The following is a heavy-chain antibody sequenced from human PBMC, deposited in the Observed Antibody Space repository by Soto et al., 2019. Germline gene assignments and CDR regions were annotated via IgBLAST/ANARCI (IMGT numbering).Heavy chain of an antibody. CDR2: GFYGGRT. V-gene: IGHV4-39*01. CDR3: ARHGAYSTSVYYYYVMDV. Sequence: SETLSLTCTVSGGFINNSAYYWGWIRQSPGKGLDWIASGFYGGRTYYNPSLKSRVTFSLDTSKSRFSLELRSVTAADTAVYYCARHGAYSTSVYYYYVMDVWGQGTTVTVSS. CDR1: GGFINNSAYY. D-gene: IGHD6-13*01. J-gene: IGHJ6*02.